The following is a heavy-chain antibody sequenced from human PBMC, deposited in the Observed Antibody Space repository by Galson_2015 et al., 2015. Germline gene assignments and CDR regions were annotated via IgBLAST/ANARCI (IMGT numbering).Heavy chain of an antibody. J-gene: IGHJ5*01. V-gene: IGHV1-18*01. CDR3: ARDQGAVGGYWFDY. CDR1: GYIFSRHG. Sequence: SVKVSCKASGYIFSRHGISWVRQAPGQGLEWMGWISAYNGNTNYAQKLQGRVTMTTDTSTTTAYMELRSLRSDDTAVYYCARDQGAVGGYWFDYWGQGTLVTVSS. D-gene: IGHD1-26*01. CDR2: ISAYNGNT.